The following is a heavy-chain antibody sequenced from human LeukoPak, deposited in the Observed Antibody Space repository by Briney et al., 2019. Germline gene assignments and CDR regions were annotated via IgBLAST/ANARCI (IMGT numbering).Heavy chain of an antibody. J-gene: IGHJ3*02. Sequence: ASVKVSCKASGYTFTSYGISWVRQAPGQGLEWMGWISAYNGNTNYAQKLQGRVTMTTDTSTSTAYMELRSLRSDDTAVYYCARPYYDSSGYTPGAFDIWGQGTMVTVSS. CDR1: GYTFTSYG. D-gene: IGHD3-22*01. V-gene: IGHV1-18*01. CDR3: ARPYYDSSGYTPGAFDI. CDR2: ISAYNGNT.